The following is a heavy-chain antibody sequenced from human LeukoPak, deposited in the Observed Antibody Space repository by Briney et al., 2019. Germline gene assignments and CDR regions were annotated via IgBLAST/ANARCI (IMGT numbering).Heavy chain of an antibody. D-gene: IGHD1-14*01. Sequence: PSETLSLTCTVSGGSVSSSNYYWGWIRQPPGKGLEWIGCIYYSGTTNYNPSLKSRVAISVDTSKNQFSLKLISVTAADTAVYYCARQNPGADYWGQGTLVTVSS. CDR3: ARQNPGADY. V-gene: IGHV4-39*01. J-gene: IGHJ4*02. CDR2: IYYSGTT. CDR1: GGSVSSSNYY.